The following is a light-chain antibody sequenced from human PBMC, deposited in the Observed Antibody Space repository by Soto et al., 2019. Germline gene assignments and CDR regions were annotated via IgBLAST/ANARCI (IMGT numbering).Light chain of an antibody. CDR3: QQYGSSPRT. V-gene: IGKV3-20*01. CDR1: QNIGNK. CDR2: HAS. J-gene: IGKJ1*01. Sequence: IVMTQSPGTLSVSPGERATLSCRASQNIGNKVGWYQQEPGQAPRLLIYHASARVTGIPDRFSGSGSGTDFTLTISRLEPEDFAVYYCQQYGSSPRTVGRGTKVDIK.